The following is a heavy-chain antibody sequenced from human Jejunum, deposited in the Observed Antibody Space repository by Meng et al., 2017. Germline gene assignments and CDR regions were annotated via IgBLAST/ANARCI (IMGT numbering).Heavy chain of an antibody. D-gene: IGHD3-16*01. CDR2: VSYDGSNK. CDR3: ARAYYDGGGRFDF. J-gene: IGHJ4*02. Sequence: GESLKISCAASGFTFSSFAMGWVRQAPGKGLEWVAVVSYDGSNKFYADSVKGRFTVSRDNSKNTLYLQMDSLRVEDTAVYYCARAYYDGGGRFDFWGQGTLVTVSS. V-gene: IGHV3-30*01. CDR1: GFTFSSFA.